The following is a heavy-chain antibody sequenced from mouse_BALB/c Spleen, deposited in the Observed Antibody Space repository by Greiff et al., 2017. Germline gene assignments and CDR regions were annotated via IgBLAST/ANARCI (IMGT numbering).Heavy chain of an antibody. V-gene: IGHV5-6-4*01. D-gene: IGHD1-2*01. CDR1: GFTFSSYT. CDR2: ISSGGSYT. J-gene: IGHJ3*01. Sequence: EVKLQESGGGLVKPGGSLKLSCAASGFTFSSYTMSWVRQTPEKRLEWVATISSGGSYTYYPDSVKGRFTISRDNAKNTLYLQMSSLKSEDTAMYYCTRDPITTATSPWFAYWGQGTLVTVSA. CDR3: TRDPITTATSPWFAY.